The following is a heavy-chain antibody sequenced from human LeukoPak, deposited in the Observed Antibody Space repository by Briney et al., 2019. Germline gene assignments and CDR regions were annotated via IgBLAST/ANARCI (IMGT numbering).Heavy chain of an antibody. CDR2: ISGTGGAT. CDR3: VKDPRDTYGTNWFVS. CDR1: GFSFGNYA. J-gene: IGHJ5*01. D-gene: IGHD2-21*01. Sequence: GSLRLSCVASGFSFGNYAMSWVRQAPGKGLQWVSQISGTGGATWYAGFARDRFTISRDNSKKTLYLQMSGLRVVDTAMYYCVKDPRDTYGTNWFVSWGQGTLLIVSS. V-gene: IGHV3-23*01.